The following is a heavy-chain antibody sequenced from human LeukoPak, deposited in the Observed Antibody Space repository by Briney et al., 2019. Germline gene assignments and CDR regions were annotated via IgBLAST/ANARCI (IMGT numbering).Heavy chain of an antibody. Sequence: GSSVKVSCKASGGTFSSYAISWVRQAPGQGLEWMGWISAYNGNTNYAQKLQGRVTMTTDTSTSTAYMELRSLRSDDTAVYYCARDQSRHIAVAFPDYWGQGTLVTVSS. D-gene: IGHD6-19*01. CDR1: GGTFSSYA. CDR3: ARDQSRHIAVAFPDY. J-gene: IGHJ4*02. CDR2: ISAYNGNT. V-gene: IGHV1-18*01.